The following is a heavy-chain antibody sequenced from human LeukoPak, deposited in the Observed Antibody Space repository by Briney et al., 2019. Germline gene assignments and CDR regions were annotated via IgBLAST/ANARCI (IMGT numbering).Heavy chain of an antibody. V-gene: IGHV4-59*01. CDR1: GGSINDYY. CDR2: IYYTGST. Sequence: PSETLSLTCTVSGGSINDYYWSWIRQPPGKGLEWIGYIYYTGSTNHNPSLKSRVTISVDTSKNQFSLKLTSVTAADTAVYYCAGYDSWSAYSEGNFDIWGQGTLVTVSS. D-gene: IGHD3-3*01. J-gene: IGHJ3*02. CDR3: AGYDSWSAYSEGNFDI.